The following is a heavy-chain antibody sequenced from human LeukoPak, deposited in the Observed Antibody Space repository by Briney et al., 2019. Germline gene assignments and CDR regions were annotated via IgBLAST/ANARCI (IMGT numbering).Heavy chain of an antibody. CDR3: ARYYNAGWNDYFDY. D-gene: IGHD3-10*01. CDR2: IYPGDSDT. CDR1: GYSFTSYW. V-gene: IGHV5-51*01. J-gene: IGHJ4*02. Sequence: GESLKISCKGSGYSFTSYWIGWVRQMPGEGLEWMGIIYPGDSDTRYSPSFQGQVTVSDDKSISTAYLQWSSLKASDTAMYYCARYYNAGWNDYFDYWGQGTLVTVSS.